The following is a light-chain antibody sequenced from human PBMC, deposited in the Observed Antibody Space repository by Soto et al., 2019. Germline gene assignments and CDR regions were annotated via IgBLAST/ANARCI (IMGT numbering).Light chain of an antibody. J-gene: IGKJ1*01. CDR1: QSTRSW. CDR3: QQFNNYPWT. CDR2: KAS. Sequence: DIQMTQSPSTLSASVGDRVTITCRANQSTRSWLAGYQQKPGKAPKLLIYKASSLETGVQSRFSGSGAVTEFTLTISSLQPDAFATYYCQQFNNYPWTFGQGTRVEIK. V-gene: IGKV1-5*03.